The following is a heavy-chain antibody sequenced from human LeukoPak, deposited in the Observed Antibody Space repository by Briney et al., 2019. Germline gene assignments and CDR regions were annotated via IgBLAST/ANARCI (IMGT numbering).Heavy chain of an antibody. CDR1: GLTFSSYA. CDR3: ARDLYYYGSGNYVPGFPDY. Sequence: PGGSLRLSCAASGLTFSSYAMSWVRLAPGKGLEWVSYISSSRSNTIYYADSVKGRFTISRDDAKNSLYLQMNSLRAEDTAVYYCARDLYYYGSGNYVPGFPDYWGQGTLVTVSS. CDR2: ISSSRSNTI. D-gene: IGHD3-10*01. J-gene: IGHJ4*02. V-gene: IGHV3-48*04.